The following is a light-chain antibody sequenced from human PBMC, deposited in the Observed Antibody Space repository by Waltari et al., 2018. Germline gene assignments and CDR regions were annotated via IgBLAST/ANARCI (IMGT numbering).Light chain of an antibody. V-gene: IGLV1-47*01. CDR2: GNN. J-gene: IGLJ2*01. CDR3: QSYDSRLSVVV. CDR1: SSNIGSYY. Sequence: QSLLTQPPSASGTPGQRVTISCSGSSSNIGSYYVYWYQQLPGTAPKLLIDGNNQRPSGVPDRFSGSKSGTSGSLAISGLRSEDEADYYCQSYDSRLSVVVFGGGTKLTVL.